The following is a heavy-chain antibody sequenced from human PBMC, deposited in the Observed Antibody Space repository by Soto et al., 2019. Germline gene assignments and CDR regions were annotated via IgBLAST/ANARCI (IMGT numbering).Heavy chain of an antibody. V-gene: IGHV3-30*18. D-gene: IGHD3-22*01. CDR1: GFTFSSYG. Sequence: LRLSCAASGFTFSSYGMHWVRQAPGKGLEWVAVISYDGSNKYYADSVKGRFTISRDNSKNTLYLQMNSLRAEDTAVYYCAKDYYDSSGPDAFDIWGQGTMVTVSS. CDR2: ISYDGSNK. J-gene: IGHJ3*02. CDR3: AKDYYDSSGPDAFDI.